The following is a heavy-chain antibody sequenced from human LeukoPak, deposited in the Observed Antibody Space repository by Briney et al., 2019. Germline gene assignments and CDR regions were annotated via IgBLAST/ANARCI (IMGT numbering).Heavy chain of an antibody. D-gene: IGHD2-15*01. CDR2: ISSSSSST. V-gene: IGHV3-11*06. CDR3: ARDATVVVAALNYFDY. Sequence: GGSLRLSCAASGFTFSDYYMSWIRQAPGKGLEWVSYISSSSSSTNYADSVKGRFTISRDNAKNSLYLQMNSLRAEDTAVYYCARDATVVVAALNYFDYWGQGTLVTVSS. J-gene: IGHJ4*02. CDR1: GFTFSDYY.